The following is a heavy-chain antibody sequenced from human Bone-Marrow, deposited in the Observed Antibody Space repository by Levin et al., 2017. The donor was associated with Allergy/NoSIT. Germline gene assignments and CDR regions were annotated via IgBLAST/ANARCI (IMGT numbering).Heavy chain of an antibody. D-gene: IGHD1-26*01. CDR3: ARDVSGTYYTFGV. Sequence: SCTVSGASVSSHFWNWIRHSPGKGLEWIGYVFHSGSTAYNPSLKSRVTISIDTSTNQLSLKLTSVTAADTALYYCARDVSGTYYTFGVWGQGTVVTVSS. CDR2: VFHSGST. J-gene: IGHJ3*01. V-gene: IGHV4-59*02. CDR1: GASVSSHF.